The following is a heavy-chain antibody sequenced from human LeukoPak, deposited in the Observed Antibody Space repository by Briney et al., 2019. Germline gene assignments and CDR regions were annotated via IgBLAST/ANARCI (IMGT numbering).Heavy chain of an antibody. CDR2: TSTSGST. CDR1: GASIHNNY. CDR3: ARELLGAFDI. J-gene: IGHJ3*02. V-gene: IGHV4-4*09. D-gene: IGHD2-15*01. Sequence: SETLSLTCTVSGASIHNNYWSWIRQPPGQGLEWIGYTSTSGSTNYNPSLKSRVTISVDTSKKEFSLKLTSITAVDTAVYYCARELLGAFDIWGQGAMVSVSS.